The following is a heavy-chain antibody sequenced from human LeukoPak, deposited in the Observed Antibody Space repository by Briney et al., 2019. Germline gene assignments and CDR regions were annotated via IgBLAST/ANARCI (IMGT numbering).Heavy chain of an antibody. CDR1: GFTFSSYA. CDR2: INHSGST. V-gene: IGHV4-34*01. J-gene: IGHJ5*02. CDR3: ARGRQIVDVPAAMIAFDP. Sequence: GSLRLSCAASGFTFSSYAMIWVRQPPGKGLEWIGEINHSGSTNYNPSLKSRVSMSVDRSKNQFSLNLSSVTAADTAVYYCARGRQIVDVPAAMIAFDPWGQGTLVTVSS. D-gene: IGHD2-2*01.